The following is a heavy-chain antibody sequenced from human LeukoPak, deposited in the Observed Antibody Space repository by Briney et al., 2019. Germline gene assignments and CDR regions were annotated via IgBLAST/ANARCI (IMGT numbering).Heavy chain of an antibody. Sequence: ASVKVSCTASGYTFTSYAMNWVRQAPGQGLEWMGWINTNTGNPTYAQGFTGRFVFSLDTSVSTAYLQISSLKAEDTAVYYCARDNEGVLLWFGELSVPDAFDIWGQGTMVTVSS. J-gene: IGHJ3*02. CDR3: ARDNEGVLLWFGELSVPDAFDI. D-gene: IGHD3-10*01. CDR2: INTNTGNP. V-gene: IGHV7-4-1*02. CDR1: GYTFTSYA.